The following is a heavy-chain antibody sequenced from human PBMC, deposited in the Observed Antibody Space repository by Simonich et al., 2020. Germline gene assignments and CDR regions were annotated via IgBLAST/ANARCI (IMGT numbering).Heavy chain of an antibody. CDR3: ARGGYSGSYNWFDP. V-gene: IGHV3-13*01. CDR2: IVTAGET. Sequence: EVQLVESGGGLVQPGGSLRLSCAASGFTFSSYDMHWVRQATGKGLECASAIVTAGETYYPGSVKGRFTISRENAKNSLYLQMNSLRAGDTAVYYCARGGYSGSYNWFDPWGQGTLVTVSS. D-gene: IGHD1-26*01. J-gene: IGHJ5*02. CDR1: GFTFSSYD.